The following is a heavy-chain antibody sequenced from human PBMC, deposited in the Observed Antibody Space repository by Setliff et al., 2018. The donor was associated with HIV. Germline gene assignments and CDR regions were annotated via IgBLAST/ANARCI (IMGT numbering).Heavy chain of an antibody. CDR2: ISYGSTYI. CDR1: GFTFSSYC. D-gene: IGHD3-3*01. J-gene: IGHJ6*03. Sequence: PGGSLRLSCVASGFTFSSYCMDWFRQAPGKGLEWVSSISYGSTYIYQSDSVRGRFTISRDDAKKSLYLQMNSLGAEDTAVYYCARAITYYNFWSGYQYYYYMDVWGKGTTVTVSS. V-gene: IGHV3-21*01. CDR3: ARAITYYNFWSGYQYYYYMDV.